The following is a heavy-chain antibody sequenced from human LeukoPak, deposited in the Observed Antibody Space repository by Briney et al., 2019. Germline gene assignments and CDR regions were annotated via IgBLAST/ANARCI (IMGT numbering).Heavy chain of an antibody. CDR3: ARVRNSGYSRPGIIDY. V-gene: IGHV4-59*01. J-gene: IGHJ4*02. Sequence: SSETLSLTCTVSGGSISNYYWSWIRQPPGKGLEWIGYIYYSGSTYYKSSLKSRVVISVDTSKNQFSLKLSSVTAADTAVYFCARVRNSGYSRPGIIDYWGQGTLVTVSS. CDR1: GGSISNYY. CDR2: IYYSGST. D-gene: IGHD5-12*01.